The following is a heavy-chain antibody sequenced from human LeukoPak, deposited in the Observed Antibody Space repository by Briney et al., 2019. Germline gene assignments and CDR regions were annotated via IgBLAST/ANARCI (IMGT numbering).Heavy chain of an antibody. V-gene: IGHV3-48*03. J-gene: IGHJ5*02. Sequence: GESLRLSCAASGFTFSSYEMNWVRQAPGKGLEWVSYISSSGSTIYYADSVKGRLTISRDNAKNSLYLQMNSLRAEDTAVYYCARESITMVRGHNWFDPWGQGTLVTVSS. CDR1: GFTFSSYE. D-gene: IGHD3-10*01. CDR3: ARESITMVRGHNWFDP. CDR2: ISSSGSTI.